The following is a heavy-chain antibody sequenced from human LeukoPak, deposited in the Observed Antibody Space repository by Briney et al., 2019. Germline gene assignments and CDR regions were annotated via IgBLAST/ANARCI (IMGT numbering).Heavy chain of an antibody. J-gene: IGHJ4*02. CDR2: ITHTGTRT. V-gene: IGHV3-23*01. CDR3: ASSRRGYDTGRNYFDY. CDR1: GFTFNFHA. Sequence: GGSLRLSCTTSGFTFNFHAMTWVRQAPGKGLEWVATITHTGTRTYHADSVKGRFTISRDNSRGTLFLQMSSLRADDTAVYYCASSRRGYDTGRNYFDYWGQGTLVTVSS. D-gene: IGHD1-14*01.